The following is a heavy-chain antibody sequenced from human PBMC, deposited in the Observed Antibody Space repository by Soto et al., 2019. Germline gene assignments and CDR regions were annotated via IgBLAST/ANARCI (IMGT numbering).Heavy chain of an antibody. CDR2: ISYDGSNK. D-gene: IGHD3-16*02. Sequence: HPGGSLRLSCAASGFTFSSYGMHWVRQDPGKGLEWVAVISYDGSNKYYADSVKGRFTISRDNSKNTLYLQMNSLRAEDTAVYYCAKDLEDYVWGSYLGYWGQGTLVTVSS. CDR3: AKDLEDYVWGSYLGY. V-gene: IGHV3-30*18. J-gene: IGHJ4*02. CDR1: GFTFSSYG.